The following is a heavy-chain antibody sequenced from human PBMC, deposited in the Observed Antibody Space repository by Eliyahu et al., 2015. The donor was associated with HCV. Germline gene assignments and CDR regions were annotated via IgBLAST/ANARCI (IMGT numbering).Heavy chain of an antibody. Sequence: EVQLVESGGGLVKPGGSLRLXXXASXFIFSNAWMSWVRQAPGKGLGWVGRIKSNVNGGTVDYAAPVKGRFTISRDDSKNTLYLQLNSLNTEDTAVYYCTTNNLWAFDSWGQGTMVTVSS. J-gene: IGHJ3*02. CDR2: IKSNVNGGTV. D-gene: IGHD1-20*01. V-gene: IGHV3-15*01. CDR1: XFIFSNAW. CDR3: TTNNLWAFDS.